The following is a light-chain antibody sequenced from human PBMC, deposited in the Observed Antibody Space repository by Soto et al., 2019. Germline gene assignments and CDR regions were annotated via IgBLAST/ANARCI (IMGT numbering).Light chain of an antibody. CDR2: AAS. Sequence: PGERVTLSCRASQSVSSSYLTWYQQKPGQAPRLLIYAASNRATGIPDRFSGSGSGTEFTLTISSLQSEDSALYYCQHYNNWPPGRTFGQGTKVDIK. V-gene: IGKV3D-15*01. J-gene: IGKJ1*01. CDR3: QHYNNWPPGRT. CDR1: QSVSSSY.